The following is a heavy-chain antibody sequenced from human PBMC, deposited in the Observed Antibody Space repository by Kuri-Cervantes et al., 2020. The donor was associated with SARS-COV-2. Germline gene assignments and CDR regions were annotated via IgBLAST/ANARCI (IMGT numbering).Heavy chain of an antibody. D-gene: IGHD2-21*01. J-gene: IGHJ5*01. V-gene: IGHV4-39*01. CDR2: IYYSGGT. Sequence: TLSCPVSSGSISGSINYWGWIGQPPGKGLEWIGTIYYSGGTIYNSSLKSRVTMSVDTSRNQFPLRLWSVIATDRAIYYCAKLGGSIPANWFGSWGQGTLVTVSS. CDR3: AKLGGSIPANWFGS. CDR1: SGSISGSINY.